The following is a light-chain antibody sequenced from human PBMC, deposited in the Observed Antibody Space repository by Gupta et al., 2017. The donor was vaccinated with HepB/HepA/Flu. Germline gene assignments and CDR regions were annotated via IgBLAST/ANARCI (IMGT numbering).Light chain of an antibody. V-gene: IGKV1-5*03. CDR3: QQYNSYPWT. Sequence: DILLTPSPSTLSASVGDRVTITCRASQSIYTWLAWYQQKPGKAPKILIYMVSSLKSGVPSRFSGSASGTEFTLTISSRQPDDSATYYCQQYNSYPWTFGQGTKVEIK. CDR2: MVS. CDR1: QSIYTW. J-gene: IGKJ1*01.